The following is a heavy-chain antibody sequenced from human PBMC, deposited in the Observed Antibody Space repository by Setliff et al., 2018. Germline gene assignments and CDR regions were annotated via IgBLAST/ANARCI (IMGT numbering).Heavy chain of an antibody. CDR2: IRNLPYGGTA. CDR3: TRDSVRMIKGDDYYFMDV. V-gene: IGHV3-49*04. Sequence: GGSLRLSCAASGFTFGDFAMTWVRQAPGKGLEWVGFIRNLPYGGTAEYAASVKGRFTISRDDSKNSVYLQMNNLKNEDTAVYYCTRDSVRMIKGDDYYFMDVWGRGTTVTVSS. D-gene: IGHD3-22*01. CDR1: GFTFGDFA. J-gene: IGHJ6*03.